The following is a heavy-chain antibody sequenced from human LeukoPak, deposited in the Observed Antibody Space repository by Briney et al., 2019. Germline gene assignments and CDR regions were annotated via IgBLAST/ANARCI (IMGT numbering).Heavy chain of an antibody. CDR3: ARERDYYDSSGYFDY. D-gene: IGHD3-22*01. CDR2: IWHDGSSE. CDR1: GFTFSNYG. V-gene: IGHV3-33*01. J-gene: IGHJ4*02. Sequence: GGSLRLSCAASGFTFSNYGMHWVRQAPGKGLEWVAVIWHDGSSEYYADSVKGRFTISRDNSKNTLYLQMNSLRAEDAAVYYCARERDYYDSSGYFDYWGQGTLVTVSS.